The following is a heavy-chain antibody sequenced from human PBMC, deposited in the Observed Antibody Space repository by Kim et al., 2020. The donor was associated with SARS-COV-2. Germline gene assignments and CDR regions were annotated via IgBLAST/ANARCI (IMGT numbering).Heavy chain of an antibody. V-gene: IGHV3-74*01. CDR2: IHSDGSST. CDR1: GFTFSSYW. Sequence: GGSLRLSCAASGFTFSSYWMHWVRQAPGKGLVWVSRIHSDGSSTSYADSVKGRFTISRDNAKNTLYLQMNSLRAEDTAVYYCARGKGGYSYSLDYWGQGTMVTVSS. D-gene: IGHD5-18*01. J-gene: IGHJ4*02. CDR3: ARGKGGYSYSLDY.